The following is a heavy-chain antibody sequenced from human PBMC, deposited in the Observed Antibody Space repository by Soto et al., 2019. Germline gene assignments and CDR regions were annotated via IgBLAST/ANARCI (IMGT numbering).Heavy chain of an antibody. CDR1: GYPLTELF. Sequence: GASVKLSCKFSGYPLTELFIHWVRQAPGKGLEWMGGFDPEDGETIYAQKFQGRVTMTEDTSTDTAYMELSSLRSEDTAVYYCATRTYAFDIWGQGTMVTVSS. CDR3: ATRTYAFDI. CDR2: FDPEDGET. V-gene: IGHV1-24*01. J-gene: IGHJ3*02.